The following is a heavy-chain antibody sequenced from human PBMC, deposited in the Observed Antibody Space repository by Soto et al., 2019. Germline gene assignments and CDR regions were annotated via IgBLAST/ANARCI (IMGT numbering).Heavy chain of an antibody. D-gene: IGHD5-12*01. CDR2: IYYSGST. J-gene: IGHJ5*02. V-gene: IGHV4-30-4*01. CDR1: GGSISSGDYY. Sequence: QVQLQESGPGLVKPSQTLSLTCTVSGGSISSGDYYWSWIRQPPGKGLEWIGYIYYSGSTYYNPSLKSRVTXSXDXXKNQFSRKLSSVTAADTAVYYCARYSGYEGLRFDPWGQGTLVTVSS. CDR3: ARYSGYEGLRFDP.